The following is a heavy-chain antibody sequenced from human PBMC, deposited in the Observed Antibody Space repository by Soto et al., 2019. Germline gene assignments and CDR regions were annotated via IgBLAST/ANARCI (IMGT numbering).Heavy chain of an antibody. D-gene: IGHD5-18*01. CDR3: AHPYSYGYGFDY. V-gene: IGHV2-5*02. CDR1: GFSLSTSGVG. CDR2: FYWDDDK. Sequence: QITLKESGPTLVKPTQTLTLTCTFSGFSLSTSGVGVGWIRHPPGKALEWLALFYWDDDKLYSPSLKSRLTITEDTTINQVVLTMTNRETVDTAAYYCAHPYSYGYGFDYWGQGTLVTVSS. J-gene: IGHJ4*02.